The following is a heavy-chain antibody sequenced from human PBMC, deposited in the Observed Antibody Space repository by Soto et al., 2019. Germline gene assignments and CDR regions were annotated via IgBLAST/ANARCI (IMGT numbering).Heavy chain of an antibody. V-gene: IGHV4-34*01. CDR3: ARDKITGLFDY. D-gene: IGHD2-8*02. Sequence: SETLSLTCAVYGGSFSGYSWTWIRQPPGTGLEWIGEINHTGSTNYNPSLKSRVTISVDTSKNQFSLKLTSVTAADTAVYYCARDKITGLFDYWGQGTLVTSPQ. J-gene: IGHJ4*02. CDR1: GGSFSGYS. CDR2: INHTGST.